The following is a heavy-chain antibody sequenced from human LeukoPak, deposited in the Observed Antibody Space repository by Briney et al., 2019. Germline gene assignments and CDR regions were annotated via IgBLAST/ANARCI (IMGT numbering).Heavy chain of an antibody. CDR2: IYSGGST. CDR1: GFTVSSNY. CDR3: AKDRQLWFHDAFDI. Sequence: GGSLRLSCAASGFTVSSNYMSWVRQAPGKGLEWVSVIYSGGSTYYADSVKGRFTISRDNSKNTLYLQMNSLRAEDTAVYYCAKDRQLWFHDAFDIWGQGTMVTVSS. D-gene: IGHD5-18*01. V-gene: IGHV3-66*02. J-gene: IGHJ3*02.